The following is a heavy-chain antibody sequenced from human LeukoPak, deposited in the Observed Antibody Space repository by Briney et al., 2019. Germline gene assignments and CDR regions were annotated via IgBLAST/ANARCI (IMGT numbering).Heavy chain of an antibody. CDR3: ARDSDYDFWSGYPDY. V-gene: IGHV3-48*04. CDR2: ISSSSSTI. D-gene: IGHD3-3*01. J-gene: IGHJ4*02. CDR1: GFTFSSYS. Sequence: GGSLRLSCAASGFTFSSYSMNWVRQAPGKGLEWGSYISSSSSTIYYADSVKGRFTISRDNAKNSLYLQMNSLRAEDTAVYYCARDSDYDFWSGYPDYWGQGTLVTVSS.